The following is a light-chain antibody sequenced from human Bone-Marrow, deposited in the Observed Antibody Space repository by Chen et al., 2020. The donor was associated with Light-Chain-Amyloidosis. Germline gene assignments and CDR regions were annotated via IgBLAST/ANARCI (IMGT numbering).Light chain of an antibody. V-gene: IGLV2-14*01. CDR2: EVT. CDR1: TSDVGGENH. Sequence: SALTQPASVSGFPGQSLTISCSGITSDVGGENHVPWYQQHPDKAPKLMIYEVTNRPSWVPDRFSGSKSDNTASLTISGLQTEDEADYFCSSYTITNTLVFGSGTRVTVL. J-gene: IGLJ1*01. CDR3: SSYTITNTLV.